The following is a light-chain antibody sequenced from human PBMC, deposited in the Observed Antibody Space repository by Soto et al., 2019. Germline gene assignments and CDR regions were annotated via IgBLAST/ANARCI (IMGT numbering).Light chain of an antibody. Sequence: QSELVQPPSASGTPGQKVTIFCSGTIFNIASHPVNWYQRLPGTAPKLLIHSNDQRPSGVPARFSGSKSGTSASLALSGLQSDDEADYYCATWDQSLKGVVFGGGTKLTVL. V-gene: IGLV1-44*01. CDR3: ATWDQSLKGVV. J-gene: IGLJ3*02. CDR1: IFNIASHP. CDR2: SND.